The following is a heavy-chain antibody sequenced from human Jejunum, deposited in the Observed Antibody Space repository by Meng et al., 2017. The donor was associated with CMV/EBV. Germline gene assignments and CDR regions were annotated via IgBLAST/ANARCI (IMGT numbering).Heavy chain of an antibody. V-gene: IGHV4-34*01. CDR3: ARGPPSRLRFLEWSLYYFDY. J-gene: IGHJ4*02. D-gene: IGHD3-3*01. CDR1: GYY. CDR2: INHSGST. Sequence: GYYWSGIRQPPGKGLEWIGEINHSGSTNSNPSLKSRVTISVDTSKNQFSLKLSSVTAADTAVYYCARGPPSRLRFLEWSLYYFDYWGQGTLVTVSS.